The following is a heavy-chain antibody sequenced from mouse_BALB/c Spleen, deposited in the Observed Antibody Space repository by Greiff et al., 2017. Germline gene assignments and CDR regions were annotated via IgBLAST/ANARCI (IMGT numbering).Heavy chain of an antibody. V-gene: IGHV1-9*01. J-gene: IGHJ4*01. CDR1: GYTFSSYW. CDR3: ASGWLRRDYAMDY. Sequence: QVHVKQSGAELMKPGASVKISCKATGYTFSSYWIEWVKQRPGHGLEWIGEILPGSGSTNYNEKFKGKATFTADTSSNTAYMQLSSLTSEDSAVYYCASGWLRRDYAMDYWGQGTSVTVSS. CDR2: ILPGSGST. D-gene: IGHD2-2*01.